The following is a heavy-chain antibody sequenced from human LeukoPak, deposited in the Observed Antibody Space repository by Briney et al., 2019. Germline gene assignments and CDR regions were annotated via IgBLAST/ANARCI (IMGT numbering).Heavy chain of an antibody. CDR3: TGVDTVIPDAFEI. D-gene: IGHD5-18*01. Sequence: GTPLRLSCASSGFTFSSYAMHSVRQAPGKGLDWVAAISYDENIKNYADSVKGRFTISRDNSKNTLDLQMNSLRAEVTAVYYCTGVDTVIPDAFEIWGQGRMVTVSS. CDR2: ISYDENIK. CDR1: GFTFSSYA. V-gene: IGHV3-30*04. J-gene: IGHJ3*02.